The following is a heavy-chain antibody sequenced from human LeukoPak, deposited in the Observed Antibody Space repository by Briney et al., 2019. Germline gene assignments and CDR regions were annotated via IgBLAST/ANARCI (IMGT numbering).Heavy chain of an antibody. CDR1: GGSFSGYY. CDR2: INHSGST. V-gene: IGHV4-34*01. D-gene: IGHD3-22*01. CDR3: ARDGYYYDSSGYSDAFDI. J-gene: IGHJ3*02. Sequence: PSETLSLTCAVYGGSFSGYYWSWIRQPPGKGLEWIGEINHSGSTNYNPSLRSRVTISVDTSKNQFSLKLSSVTAADTAVYYCARDGYYYDSSGYSDAFDIWGQGTMVTVSS.